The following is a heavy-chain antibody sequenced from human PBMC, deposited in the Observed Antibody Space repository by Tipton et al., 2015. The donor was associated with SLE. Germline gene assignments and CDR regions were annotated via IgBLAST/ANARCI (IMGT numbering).Heavy chain of an antibody. V-gene: IGHV3-30*02. D-gene: IGHD6-19*01. CDR2: IRYDGSNK. J-gene: IGHJ3*02. Sequence: SLRLSCAASGFTFSSYGMHWVRQAPGKGLEWVAFIRYDGSNKYYADSVKGRFTISRDNSKNSLYLQMNSLRAEDTAVYYCTKAVAGTGDAFDIWGQGTMVTVSS. CDR3: TKAVAGTGDAFDI. CDR1: GFTFSSYG.